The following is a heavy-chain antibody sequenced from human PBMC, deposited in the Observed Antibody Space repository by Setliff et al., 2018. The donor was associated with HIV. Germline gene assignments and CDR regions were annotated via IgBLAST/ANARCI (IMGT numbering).Heavy chain of an antibody. J-gene: IGHJ4*02. D-gene: IGHD4-17*01. CDR2: INGNTNT. CDR3: ASHLVVSTGGVFDY. V-gene: IGHV4-34*01. CDR1: TGSLGAHF. Sequence: KPSETLSLTCAVYTGSLGAHFWTWIRQPPGKGLEWIGNINGNTNTNYNPSLQSRVSMSMDTSKNQFSLKLRSVTAADTALYYCASHLVVSTGGVFDYWGQGNLVTVSS.